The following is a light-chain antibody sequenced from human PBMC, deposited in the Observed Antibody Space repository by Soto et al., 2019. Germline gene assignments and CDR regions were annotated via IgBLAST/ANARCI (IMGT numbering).Light chain of an antibody. V-gene: IGLV1-40*01. CDR2: GNT. Sequence: QSVLTQPPSVSGAPGQRVTISCTGSSSNIGAGYDVHWSQQLPGRAPKLLIYGNTNRPSGVPDRFSGSKSGTSASLAITGLQAEDEADYYCLSFDSSLSVVFGGGTKLTVL. CDR3: LSFDSSLSVV. J-gene: IGLJ2*01. CDR1: SSNIGAGYD.